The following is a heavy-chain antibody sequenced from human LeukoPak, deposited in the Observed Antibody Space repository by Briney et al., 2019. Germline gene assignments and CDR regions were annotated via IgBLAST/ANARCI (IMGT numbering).Heavy chain of an antibody. CDR1: GFTFSSFG. V-gene: IGHV3-30*18. J-gene: IGHJ4*02. CDR2: ISYDGSLK. Sequence: HPGGSLRLSCAASGFTFSSFGMHWVRQAPGKGLEWVAIISYDGSLKYYADSVKGRFTISRDNSKNTLYLQMSSLRVEDTAVYYCAKETYDRSGYYFVHFDYWGQGTLVTVSS. CDR3: AKETYDRSGYYFVHFDY. D-gene: IGHD3-22*01.